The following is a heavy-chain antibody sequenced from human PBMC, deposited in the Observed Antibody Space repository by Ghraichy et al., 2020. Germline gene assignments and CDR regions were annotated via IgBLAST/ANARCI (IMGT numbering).Heavy chain of an antibody. CDR3: ARGSMATIFSLHYYFDY. Sequence: GGSLRLSCAASGFTFSSYSMNWVRQAPGKGLEWVSSISSSSSYIYYADSVKGRFTISRDNAKNSLYLQMNSLRAEDTAVYYCARGSMATIFSLHYYFDYWGQETLVTVSS. D-gene: IGHD5-24*01. V-gene: IGHV3-21*01. CDR1: GFTFSSYS. J-gene: IGHJ4*02. CDR2: ISSSSSYI.